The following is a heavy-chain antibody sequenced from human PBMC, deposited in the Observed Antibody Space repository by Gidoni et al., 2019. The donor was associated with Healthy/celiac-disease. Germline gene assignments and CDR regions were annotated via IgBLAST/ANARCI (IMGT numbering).Heavy chain of an antibody. J-gene: IGHJ4*02. CDR2: ISYDGSNK. CDR1: GFTFSSYA. D-gene: IGHD6-13*01. Sequence: QVQLVESGGGVVQPGRSLRLSCAAYGFTFSSYAMHWVRQAPGKGLEWVAVISYDGSNKYYADSVKGRFTISRDNSKNTLYLQMNSLRAEDTAVYYCARVPYSSSSPRYFDYWGQGTLVTVSS. CDR3: ARVPYSSSSPRYFDY. V-gene: IGHV3-30-3*01.